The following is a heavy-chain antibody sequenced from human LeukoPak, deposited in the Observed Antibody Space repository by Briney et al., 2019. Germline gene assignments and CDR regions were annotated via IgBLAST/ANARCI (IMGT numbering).Heavy chain of an antibody. J-gene: IGHJ6*02. D-gene: IGHD3-16*01. V-gene: IGHV3-23*01. Sequence: GRSLRLSCAASAFTFSGHSIAWVRQTAGKWRGWVSVIFGNGVKTYYADSLKGRFTISRDNSKSTLYLQMNSLRADDTAVYYCARVGGWRNYFGMDAWGQGTTVSVSS. CDR1: AFTFSGHS. CDR3: ARVGGWRNYFGMDA. CDR2: IFGNGVKT.